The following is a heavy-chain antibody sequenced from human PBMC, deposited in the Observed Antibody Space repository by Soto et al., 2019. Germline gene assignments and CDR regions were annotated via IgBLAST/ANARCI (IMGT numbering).Heavy chain of an antibody. CDR3: ARARPLYGMDV. J-gene: IGHJ6*02. Sequence: PGGSLRLSCAASGFTFSSYWMHWVRQAPGKGLVWVSRIDTYGSATRYADSVKGRFTISRDNAKNSLYLQMNSLRAADTALYYCARARPLYGMDVWGQGTTVTVSS. CDR2: IDTYGSAT. CDR1: GFTFSSYW. V-gene: IGHV3-74*01.